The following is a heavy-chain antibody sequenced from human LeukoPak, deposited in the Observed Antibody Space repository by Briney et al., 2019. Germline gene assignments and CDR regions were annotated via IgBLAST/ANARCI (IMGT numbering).Heavy chain of an antibody. CDR2: IKQDGSEK. D-gene: IGHD1-14*01. CDR1: GFTFSNYW. V-gene: IGHV3-7*01. Sequence: PGGSLRLSCAASGFTFSNYWMNWLRQAPGKGLEWVANIKQDGSEKYYVDSVKGRFTISRDNAKNSLYLQMNSLRAEDAGVYYCAKEGAYPIITYDSWGQGTLVIVSS. J-gene: IGHJ5*01. CDR3: AKEGAYPIITYDS.